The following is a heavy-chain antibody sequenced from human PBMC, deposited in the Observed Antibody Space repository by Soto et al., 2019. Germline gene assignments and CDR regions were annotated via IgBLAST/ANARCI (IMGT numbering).Heavy chain of an antibody. CDR1: GFTFSSYG. D-gene: IGHD3-10*01. V-gene: IGHV3-30*03. J-gene: IGHJ4*02. CDR3: ARGSY. CDR2: ISYDGSNK. Sequence: GGSLRLSCAASGFTFSSYGMHWVRQAPGKGLEWVAVISYDGSNKYYADSVKGRFTISRDNSKNTLYLQMNSLRAEDTAVYYCARGSYWGQGTLVTVSS.